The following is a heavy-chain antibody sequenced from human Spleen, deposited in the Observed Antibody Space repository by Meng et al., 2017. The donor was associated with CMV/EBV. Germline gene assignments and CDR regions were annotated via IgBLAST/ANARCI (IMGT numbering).Heavy chain of an antibody. CDR2: ILPMFATP. CDR1: GGTFTNYA. CDR3: ARDQGEWELHPANY. D-gene: IGHD1-26*01. J-gene: IGHJ4*02. Sequence: SVKVSCKASGGTFTNYALSWVRQAPGQGLEWVGGILPMFATPTYAQKFQGRVTITADKSTSTAYMELRSLRSDDTAVYYCARDQGEWELHPANYWGQGTLVTVSS. V-gene: IGHV1-69*06.